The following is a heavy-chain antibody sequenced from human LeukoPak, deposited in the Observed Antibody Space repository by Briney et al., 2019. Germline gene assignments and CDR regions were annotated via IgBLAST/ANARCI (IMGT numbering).Heavy chain of an antibody. Sequence: ASVKVSCKASGYTFTSYDINWVRQATGQGLEWMGWMNPNSGNTGYAQKFQGRVTMTRNTSISTAYMELSSLRSEGTAVYYCARGRWGGRYFDYWGQGTLVTVSS. CDR1: GYTFTSYD. V-gene: IGHV1-8*01. J-gene: IGHJ4*02. CDR3: ARGRWGGRYFDY. CDR2: MNPNSGNT. D-gene: IGHD3-16*01.